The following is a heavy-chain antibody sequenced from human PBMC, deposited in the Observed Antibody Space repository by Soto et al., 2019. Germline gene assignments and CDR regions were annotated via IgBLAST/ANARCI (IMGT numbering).Heavy chain of an antibody. D-gene: IGHD3-10*01. CDR1: GGSISSGGYY. J-gene: IGHJ5*02. CDR2: IYYSGST. V-gene: IGHV4-31*03. Sequence: SETLSLTCTVSGGSISSGGYYWSWIRQHPGKGLEWIGYIYYSGSTYYNPSLKSRVTISVYTSKNQFSLKRSSVTAADTAVYYCASMEGGTMVRGVIMGWFDPWGQGTLVTVSS. CDR3: ASMEGGTMVRGVIMGWFDP.